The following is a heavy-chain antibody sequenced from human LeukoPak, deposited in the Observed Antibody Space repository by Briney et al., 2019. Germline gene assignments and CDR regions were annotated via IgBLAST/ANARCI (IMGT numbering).Heavy chain of an antibody. J-gene: IGHJ6*02. Sequence: GGSLRLSCAASGFTFSSYAMSWVRQAPGKGLEWVSAISGSGGSTYYADSVKGRFTISRDNSKNTLYLQMNSLRAEDTAVYYCAKGSYIVVVPAAILKPYSDVWGQGTTVTVSS. V-gene: IGHV3-23*01. CDR1: GFTFSSYA. CDR3: AKGSYIVVVPAAILKPYSDV. D-gene: IGHD2-2*01. CDR2: ISGSGGST.